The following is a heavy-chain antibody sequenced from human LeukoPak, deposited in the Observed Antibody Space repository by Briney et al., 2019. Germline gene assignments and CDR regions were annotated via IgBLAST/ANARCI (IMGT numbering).Heavy chain of an antibody. CDR3: AKDRGITIFGVVPYYFDY. Sequence: GGSLRLSCAASGFTFSSYAMSWVRQAPGKGLEWVSVIYSGGSTYYVDSVKGRFTISRDNSKNTLYLQMNSLRAEDTAVYYCAKDRGITIFGVVPYYFDYWGQGTLVTVSS. J-gene: IGHJ4*02. V-gene: IGHV3-66*01. CDR1: GFTFSSYA. CDR2: IYSGGST. D-gene: IGHD3-3*01.